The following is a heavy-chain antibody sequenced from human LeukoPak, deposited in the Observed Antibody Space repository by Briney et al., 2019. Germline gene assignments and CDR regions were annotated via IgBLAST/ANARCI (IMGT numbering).Heavy chain of an antibody. CDR2: IIPIFGTA. J-gene: IGHJ4*02. V-gene: IGHV1-69*13. D-gene: IGHD5-18*01. Sequence: GASVKVSCKASGGTFSSYAISWVRQAPGQGLEWMGGIIPIFGTANYAQKFQGRVTITADESTSTAYMELSSLRSEDTAVYYCARLIVGGDSYGSFDYWGQGTLVTVSS. CDR3: ARLIVGGDSYGSFDY. CDR1: GGTFSSYA.